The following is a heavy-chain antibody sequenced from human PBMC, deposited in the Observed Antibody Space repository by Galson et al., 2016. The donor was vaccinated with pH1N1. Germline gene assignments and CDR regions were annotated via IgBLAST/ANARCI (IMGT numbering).Heavy chain of an antibody. CDR3: TRDQDDFWRGNYYFDY. V-gene: IGHV3-49*04. CDR1: GFNFGDYS. J-gene: IGHJ4*02. CDR2: IRKKDYAGAT. D-gene: IGHD3-3*01. Sequence: SLRLSCAASGFNFGDYSMSWVRQAPGKGLEWVGFIRKKDYAGATEYAASVKGRFTISRDDSKSIAYLQMNSLKTEDTAIYYCTRDQDDFWRGNYYFDYWGPETLVTVSS.